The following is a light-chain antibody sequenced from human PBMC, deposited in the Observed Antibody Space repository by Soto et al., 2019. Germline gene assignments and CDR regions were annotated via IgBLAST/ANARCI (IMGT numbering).Light chain of an antibody. CDR1: SSDVGGYNY. V-gene: IGLV2-14*01. CDR2: DVS. J-gene: IGLJ1*01. Sequence: QSALTQPASVSGSPGQSITISCTGTSSDVGGYNYVSWYQQHPGKAPKLMIYDVSNRPSGVSNRFSGSKSGNTASLTISGLQAVDETDYYCSAFTSSSTYVVGTGTKVTVL. CDR3: SAFTSSSTYV.